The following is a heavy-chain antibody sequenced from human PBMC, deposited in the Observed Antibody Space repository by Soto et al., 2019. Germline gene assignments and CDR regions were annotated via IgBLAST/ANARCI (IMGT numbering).Heavy chain of an antibody. V-gene: IGHV4-31*03. D-gene: IGHD1-1*01. J-gene: IGHJ3*02. CDR2: IYYTGST. Sequence: QVQLQESGPGLVKPSQTLSLTCTVSGVSISSGGYYWSWIRQHPGKGLEWIGYIYYTGSTYYNPSLKSRVTTSLDTSKNQFSLKLSSVTVADTAVYYCARGSQLERDAFDIWGQGTMVTVSS. CDR3: ARGSQLERDAFDI. CDR1: GVSISSGGYY.